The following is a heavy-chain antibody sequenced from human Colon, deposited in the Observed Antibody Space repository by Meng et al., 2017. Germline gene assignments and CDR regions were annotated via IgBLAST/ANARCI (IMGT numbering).Heavy chain of an antibody. CDR3: TRSRPTSRAW. CDR2: ISSSGNIR. J-gene: IGHJ4*02. V-gene: IGHV3-21*01. D-gene: IGHD6-19*01. Sequence: VQLVESGGSLGNPGGSLRLSCFASGFRFIHFSMTWVRQAPGKGLEWVSSISSSGNIRHYADSVRARLNISRDNAKESVHLQMNDLRVEDTAMYYCTRSRPTSRAWWGQGTLVTVSS. CDR1: GFRFIHFS.